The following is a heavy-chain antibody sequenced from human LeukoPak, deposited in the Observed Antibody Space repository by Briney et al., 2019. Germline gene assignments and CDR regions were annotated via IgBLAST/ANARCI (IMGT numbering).Heavy chain of an antibody. V-gene: IGHV3-30*03. CDR1: GFTFSSYE. J-gene: IGHJ4*02. D-gene: IGHD3-10*01. CDR2: ISYDGSNK. CDR3: ARRDGEGGAYYFDY. Sequence: GGSLRLSCAASGFTFSSYEMNWVRQAPGKGLEWVAVISYDGSNKYYADSVKGRFTISRDNYKNTLYLQMNSLRADDTAVYYCARRDGEGGAYYFDYWGQGILVTVSS.